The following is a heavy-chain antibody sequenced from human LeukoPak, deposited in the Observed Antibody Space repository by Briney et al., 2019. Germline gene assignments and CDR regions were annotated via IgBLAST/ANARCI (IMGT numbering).Heavy chain of an antibody. CDR1: GYTFTDYA. CDR2: INAGNGNT. J-gene: IGHJ5*02. CDR3: ARRLGYCSGGSCGTGGRFDP. V-gene: IGHV1-3*01. Sequence: GASVKVSCKASGYTFTDYALHWVRQVPGQRLEWMGWINAGNGNTKYSQKFQGRVTITRDTSASTAYMELSSPRSEDTAVYYCARRLGYCSGGSCGTGGRFDPWGQGTLVTVSS. D-gene: IGHD2-15*01.